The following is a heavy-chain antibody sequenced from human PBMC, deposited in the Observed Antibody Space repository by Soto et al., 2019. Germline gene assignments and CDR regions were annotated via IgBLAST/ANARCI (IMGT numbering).Heavy chain of an antibody. J-gene: IGHJ4*02. V-gene: IGHV1-3*01. Sequence: HVELVQSGADVKNPGASVTISCKASGYTFTDYALHWVRQAPGQRLEWMGWMNAGVGNTLYSQKFQGRITITRDTSASTAYMESNSLKSEDTAIYYCARDTGYTFGSLKYWGPGTLVTVSS. CDR1: GYTFTDYA. CDR3: ARDTGYTFGSLKY. CDR2: MNAGVGNT. D-gene: IGHD5-18*01.